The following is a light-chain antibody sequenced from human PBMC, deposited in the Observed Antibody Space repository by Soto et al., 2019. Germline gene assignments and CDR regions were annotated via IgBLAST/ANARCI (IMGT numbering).Light chain of an antibody. CDR1: QIISSW. V-gene: IGKV1-5*03. CDR3: QQYKSYPEA. Sequence: DLQMTQSPSTLSASLGDRLTITGRGSQIISSWLDWYQQKPGKAPKLLIDKSSSLERGGPSRFSGSGSGTEFTLTISSLQPYDFANYFCQQYKSYPEAFGQGTKVDIK. CDR2: KSS. J-gene: IGKJ1*01.